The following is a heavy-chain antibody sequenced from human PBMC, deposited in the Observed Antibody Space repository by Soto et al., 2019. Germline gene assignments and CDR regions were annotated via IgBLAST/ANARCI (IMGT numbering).Heavy chain of an antibody. CDR3: ARDLRDIVVVPAAIYGGYYYYYYGMDV. J-gene: IGHJ6*02. Sequence: SVKVSCKASGGTFSSYAISWVRQAPGQGLEWMGGMIPIFGTANYAQKFQGRVTITADESTSTAYMELSSLRSEDTAVYYCARDLRDIVVVPAAIYGGYYYYYYGMDVWG. CDR1: GGTFSSYA. CDR2: MIPIFGTA. V-gene: IGHV1-69*13. D-gene: IGHD2-2*01.